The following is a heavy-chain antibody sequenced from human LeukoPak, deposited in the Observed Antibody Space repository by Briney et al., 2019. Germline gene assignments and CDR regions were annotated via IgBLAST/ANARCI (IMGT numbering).Heavy chain of an antibody. CDR1: GFTFSSYE. V-gene: IGHV3-48*03. CDR2: ISSSGSTI. Sequence: GGSLRLSCAASGFTFSSYEMNWVRQAPGKGLEEVSYISSSGSTIYYADSVKGRFTISRDNAKNTLYLQMNNLKFEDTAVYYCAKGGGLRFDPWGQGTLVTVSS. CDR3: AKGGGLRFDP. J-gene: IGHJ5*02.